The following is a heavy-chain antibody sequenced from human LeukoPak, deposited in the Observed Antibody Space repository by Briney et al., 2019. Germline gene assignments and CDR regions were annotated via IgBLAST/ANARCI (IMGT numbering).Heavy chain of an antibody. CDR3: ARSGSYYVGGYGY. CDR1: GGSISSSSYY. Sequence: SETLSLTCTVSGGSISSSSYYWGWLRQPPGKGLEWIGSIYYSGSTYYNPSLKSRVTISVDTSKNQFSLKLSSVTAADTAVYYCARSGSYYVGGYGYWGQGTLVTVSS. CDR2: IYYSGST. V-gene: IGHV4-39*01. D-gene: IGHD1-26*01. J-gene: IGHJ4*02.